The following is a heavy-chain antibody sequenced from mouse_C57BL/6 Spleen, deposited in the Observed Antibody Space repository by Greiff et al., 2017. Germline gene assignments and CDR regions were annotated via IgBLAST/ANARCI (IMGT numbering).Heavy chain of an antibody. J-gene: IGHJ4*01. CDR3: VRPLLRYYAMDY. V-gene: IGHV10-1*01. D-gene: IGHD1-1*01. Sequence: EVKLVESGGGLVQPKGSLKLSCAASGFSFNTYAMNWVRQAPGKGLEWVARIRSKSNNYATYYADSVKDRFTISRDDSESMLYLQMNNLKTEDTAMYYCVRPLLRYYAMDYWGQGTSVTVSS. CDR1: GFSFNTYA. CDR2: IRSKSNNYAT.